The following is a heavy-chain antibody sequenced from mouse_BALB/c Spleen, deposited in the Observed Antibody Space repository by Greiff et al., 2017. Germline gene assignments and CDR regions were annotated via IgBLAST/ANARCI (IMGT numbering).Heavy chain of an antibody. D-gene: IGHD1-2*01. CDR1: GFTFSSYT. CDR2: ISSGGGNT. CDR3: ARSGLRLRAMDY. V-gene: IGHV5-9*03. J-gene: IGHJ4*01. Sequence: EVKLEESGGGLVKPGGSLKLSCAASGFTFSSYTMSWVRQTPEKRLEWVATISSGGGNTYYPDSVKGRFTISRDNAKNNLYLQMSSLRSEDTALYYCARSGLRLRAMDYWGQGTSVTVSS.